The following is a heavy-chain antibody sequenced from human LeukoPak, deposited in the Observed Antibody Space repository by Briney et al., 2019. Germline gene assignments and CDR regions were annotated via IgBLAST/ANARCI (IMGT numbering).Heavy chain of an antibody. V-gene: IGHV4-59*01. Sequence: SETLSLTCTVSGGSISSYYWSWIRQPPGKGLEWIGYIYYSGSTNYNPSLKSRVTISVDTSKNQFSLKLSFVTAADTAVYYCARVALGKLYYYDSSGYYDYWGQGTLVTVSS. CDR2: IYYSGST. CDR1: GGSISSYY. D-gene: IGHD3-22*01. J-gene: IGHJ4*02. CDR3: ARVALGKLYYYDSSGYYDY.